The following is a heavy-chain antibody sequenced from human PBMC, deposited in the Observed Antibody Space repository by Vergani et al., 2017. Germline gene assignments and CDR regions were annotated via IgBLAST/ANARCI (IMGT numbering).Heavy chain of an antibody. CDR2: IYYSGST. V-gene: IGHV4-39*07. CDR1: GASIRSSNYY. Sequence: QLQLQESGPGLVKPSATLSLTCSVSGASIRSSNYYWGWIRQPPGKGLEWIASIYYSGSTNYNPSLKSRVTISVDTSKNQFSLKLSSVTAADTAVYYCARNMVRGVRYYGMDVWGQGTTVTVSS. CDR3: ARNMVRGVRYYGMDV. J-gene: IGHJ6*02. D-gene: IGHD3-10*01.